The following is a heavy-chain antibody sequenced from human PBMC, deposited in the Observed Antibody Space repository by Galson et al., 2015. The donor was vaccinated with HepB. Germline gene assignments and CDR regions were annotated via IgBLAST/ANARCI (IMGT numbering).Heavy chain of an antibody. J-gene: IGHJ1*01. CDR1: GGSISSSSYY. Sequence: SETLSLTCTVSGGSISSSSYYWGWIRQPPGKGLEWIGSIYYSGSTYYNPSLKSRVTISVDTSKNQFSLKLSSVTAADMAVYYCARVTLPLRSNSGVDEYFQHWGQGTLVTVSS. CDR2: IYYSGST. V-gene: IGHV4-39*07. D-gene: IGHD4-23*01. CDR3: ARVTLPLRSNSGVDEYFQH.